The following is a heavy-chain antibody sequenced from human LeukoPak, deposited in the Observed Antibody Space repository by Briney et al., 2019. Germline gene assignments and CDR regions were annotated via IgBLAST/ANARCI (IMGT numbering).Heavy chain of an antibody. CDR2: ISGSGGST. J-gene: IGHJ4*02. V-gene: IGHV3-23*01. CDR1: GFTFSSYA. Sequence: GGSLRLSCAASGFTFSSYAMSWVRQAPGKGLEWVSAISGSGGSTYYADSVKGRFTISRDNSKNTLYLQMNSLRAEDTAVYYCAGLYDSSGYNYWGQGTLITVSS. CDR3: AGLYDSSGYNY. D-gene: IGHD3-22*01.